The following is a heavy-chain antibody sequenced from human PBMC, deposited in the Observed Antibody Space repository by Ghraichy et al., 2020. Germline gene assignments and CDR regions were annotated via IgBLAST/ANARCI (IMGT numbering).Heavy chain of an antibody. V-gene: IGHV4-34*01. CDR2: INHSGST. D-gene: IGHD6-19*01. Sequence: SETLSLTYAVYGGSFSGYYWSWIRQPPGKGLEWIGEINHSGSTNYNPSLKSRVTISVDTSKNQFSLKLSSVTAADTAVYYCARGRQESPRQWLVQNRYFDLWGRGTLVTVSS. J-gene: IGHJ2*01. CDR1: GGSFSGYY. CDR3: ARGRQESPRQWLVQNRYFDL.